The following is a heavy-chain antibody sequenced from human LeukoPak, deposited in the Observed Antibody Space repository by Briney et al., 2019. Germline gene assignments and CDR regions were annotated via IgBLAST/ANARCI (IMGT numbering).Heavy chain of an antibody. CDR1: GFTFSSYT. CDR3: AKGGLGYCSSASCYLVY. V-gene: IGHV3-23*01. J-gene: IGHJ4*02. Sequence: GGSLRLSCAASGFTFSSYTMTWVRQAPGKGLEWVPAISGSGDITYYADSVKGRFTISRDNSKNTLYLQMNSLRAEDTAVYYCAKGGLGYCSSASCYLVYWGQGTLVTVSS. CDR2: ISGSGDIT. D-gene: IGHD2-2*01.